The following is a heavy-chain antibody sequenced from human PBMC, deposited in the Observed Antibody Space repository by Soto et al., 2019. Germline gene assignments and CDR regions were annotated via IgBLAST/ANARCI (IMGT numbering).Heavy chain of an antibody. CDR1: GDSVSSNSAG. V-gene: IGHV6-1*01. D-gene: IGHD1-1*01. J-gene: IGHJ6*03. CDR3: ARGSWDDVSGHYYMDV. Sequence: LQTLSLTCDISGDSVSSNSAGWNWIRQTPSRGLEWLGRTYYKSKWYYTYAASVKSRITVSPDTSKNQFSLQLTSVTPEDTAVYYCARGSWDDVSGHYYMDVWDKGTTVTVSS. CDR2: TYYKSKWYY.